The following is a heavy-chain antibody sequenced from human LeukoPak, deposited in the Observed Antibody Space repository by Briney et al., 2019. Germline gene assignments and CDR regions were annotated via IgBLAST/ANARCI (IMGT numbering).Heavy chain of an antibody. J-gene: IGHJ4*02. CDR1: GASISSSSYY. Sequence: SETLSLTCTVSGASISSSSYYWGWIRRPPGKGLEWIGSLYYSGRTYYNPSLKSRVTISVDTSKNQFSLKLSSVTAADTAVYYCARRLRDYDILTGYGPSYFDYWGQGTLVTVSS. CDR2: LYYSGRT. V-gene: IGHV4-39*01. D-gene: IGHD3-9*01. CDR3: ARRLRDYDILTGYGPSYFDY.